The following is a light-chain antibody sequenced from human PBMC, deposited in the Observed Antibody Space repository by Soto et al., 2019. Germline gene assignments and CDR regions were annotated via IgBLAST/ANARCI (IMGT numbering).Light chain of an antibody. V-gene: IGLV2-14*01. CDR1: SSDVGGYNY. CDR3: SLYTSENAYV. Sequence: QSALTQPASVSGSPGQSITISCTGTSSDVGGYNYVSWYQQHPGKAPKLMIYEVSNRPSGVSNRFSGSKSGNTASLTISGLQAADEADYYCSLYTSENAYVFGTGTKVTVL. J-gene: IGLJ1*01. CDR2: EVS.